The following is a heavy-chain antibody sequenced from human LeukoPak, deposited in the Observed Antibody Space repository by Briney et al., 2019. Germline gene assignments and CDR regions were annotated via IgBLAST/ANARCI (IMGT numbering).Heavy chain of an antibody. CDR2: IYYSGST. Sequence: SETLSLTCTVSGGSISSYYWSWIRQPPGKGLEWIGYIYYSGSTNYNPSLKSRVTISVDTSKNQFSLKLSSVTAADTAVYYCARGRYPYAGIFDYWGQGTLVTVSS. D-gene: IGHD4-23*01. CDR3: ARGRYPYAGIFDY. V-gene: IGHV4-59*12. J-gene: IGHJ4*02. CDR1: GGSISSYY.